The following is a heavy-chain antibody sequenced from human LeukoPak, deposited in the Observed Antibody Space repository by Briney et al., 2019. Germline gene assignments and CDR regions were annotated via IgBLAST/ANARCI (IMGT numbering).Heavy chain of an antibody. Sequence: GGSLRLSCAASGFTFSSYGMHGVRQAPGKGLEWVAIIWYDGNDKYYADSVKGRFTVSRDNTQNTLYLQINNLRAEDTAVYYCARDDAALRIFDYWGQGTLVTVSS. CDR2: IWYDGNDK. CDR3: ARDDAALRIFDY. D-gene: IGHD3-3*01. J-gene: IGHJ4*02. V-gene: IGHV3-33*01. CDR1: GFTFSSYG.